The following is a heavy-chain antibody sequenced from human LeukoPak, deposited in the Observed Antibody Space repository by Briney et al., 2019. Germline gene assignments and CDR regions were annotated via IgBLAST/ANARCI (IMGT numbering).Heavy chain of an antibody. V-gene: IGHV1-69*04. Sequence: ASVKVSCKASGDTFKSYGISGVRQAPGQGLEWMGRIIPIVDETDYTQKFQGRVTFTADKSTSTAYMELSGLTSEDTAVYYCAAALYIGQLLSAFDFWGPGTPVIVSS. J-gene: IGHJ4*02. CDR3: AAALYIGQLLSAFDF. CDR2: IIPIVDET. CDR1: GDTFKSYG. D-gene: IGHD3-10*01.